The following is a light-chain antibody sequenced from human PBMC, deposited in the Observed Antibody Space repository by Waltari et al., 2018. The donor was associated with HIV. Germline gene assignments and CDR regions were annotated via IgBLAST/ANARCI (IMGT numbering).Light chain of an antibody. J-gene: IGKJ2*01. CDR1: RTLLYRDSNKNY. V-gene: IGKV4-1*01. CDR2: WAS. Sequence: DIVVTQSPDSLVVSLCARATINCRCTRTLLYRDSNKNYFAWYREKPGQPPKLRIFWASTRESRVPDRLSGSGSGTDFALSISNLQPKDVAVYYCQQYHSVPYTFEQGTRLEI. CDR3: QQYHSVPYT.